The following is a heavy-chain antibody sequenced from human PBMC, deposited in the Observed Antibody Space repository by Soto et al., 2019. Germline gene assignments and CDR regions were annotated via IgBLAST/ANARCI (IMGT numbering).Heavy chain of an antibody. Sequence: QVQLVQSGAEVKKPGSSVKVSCKASGGTFSSYAISWVRQAPGQGLEWMGGIIPIFGTANYAQKFQGRVTITADESTSTAYMELSSLRSEDTAVYYCARETGNYYDSSGKNAFDIWGQGTMVTGSS. D-gene: IGHD3-22*01. V-gene: IGHV1-69*01. CDR2: IIPIFGTA. CDR1: GGTFSSYA. CDR3: ARETGNYYDSSGKNAFDI. J-gene: IGHJ3*02.